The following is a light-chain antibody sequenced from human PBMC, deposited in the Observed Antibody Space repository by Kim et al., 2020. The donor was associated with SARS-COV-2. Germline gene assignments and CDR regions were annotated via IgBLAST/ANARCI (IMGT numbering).Light chain of an antibody. CDR2: ATS. Sequence: LSPGESATLSCRASQSVISTFLTWYQQKPGQAPRLLIYATSMRATGIPDRFSGSGSGTDFTLTISRLEPEDFAVYYCQQYGTSWTFGQGTKVDIK. CDR1: QSVISTF. J-gene: IGKJ1*01. CDR3: QQYGTSWT. V-gene: IGKV3-20*01.